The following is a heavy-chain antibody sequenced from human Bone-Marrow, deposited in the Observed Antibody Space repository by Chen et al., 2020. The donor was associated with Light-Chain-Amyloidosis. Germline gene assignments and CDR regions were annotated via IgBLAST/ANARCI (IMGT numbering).Heavy chain of an antibody. J-gene: IGHJ4*03. CDR3: VREYCGGGSCFSDH. D-gene: IGHD2-15*01. CDR2: IISSGISI. Sequence: QLVVSGGGMVHTGGSVRVPCAGNGFTIGSFGMHWVRQPPGKRLEYISYIISSGISIDYAESVKGRFTISRDNANNSLFLQMDSLRAADTALYYCVREYCGGGSCFSDHWGQGTLVTVAS. V-gene: IGHV3-48*03. CDR1: GFTIGSFG.